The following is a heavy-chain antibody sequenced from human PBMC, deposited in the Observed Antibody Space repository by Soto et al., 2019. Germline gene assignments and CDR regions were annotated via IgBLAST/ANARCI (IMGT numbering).Heavy chain of an antibody. CDR1: GFTFSSYA. V-gene: IGHV3-23*01. Sequence: HPGGSLRLSCAASGFTFSSYAMSWVRQAPGKGLEWVSAISGSGGSTYYADSVKGRFTISRDNSKNTLYLQMNSLRAEDTAVYYCAKASTMIVVVTGFDYWGQGTLVTVSS. CDR3: AKASTMIVVVTGFDY. J-gene: IGHJ4*02. D-gene: IGHD3-22*01. CDR2: ISGSGGST.